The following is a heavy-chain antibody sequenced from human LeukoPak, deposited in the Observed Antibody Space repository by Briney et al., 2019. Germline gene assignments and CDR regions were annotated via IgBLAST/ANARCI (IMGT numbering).Heavy chain of an antibody. CDR2: IYPADSDT. J-gene: IGHJ3*01. D-gene: IGHD4-17*01. CDR1: GYSFTNYW. Sequence: GESLKISCKGSGYSFTNYWIGWVRQMPGKGLEWMGMIYPADSDTRYRPSFQGQVTISDDKSISTAYLQWISLKASDTAIYYCASDYGYPNNAFDVWGQGTMVKVSS. V-gene: IGHV5-51*01. CDR3: ASDYGYPNNAFDV.